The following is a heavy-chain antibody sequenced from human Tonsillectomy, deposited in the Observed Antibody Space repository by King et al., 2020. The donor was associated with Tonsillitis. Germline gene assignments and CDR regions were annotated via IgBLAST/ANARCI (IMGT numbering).Heavy chain of an antibody. J-gene: IGHJ4*02. CDR2: INPTDGST. V-gene: IGHV1-46*01. Sequence: QLVQSGAEVKKPGASVKVSCESSGNTFTSYYIHWVRQAPGQGLEWMGIINPTDGSTYYTQKFQGRVTMTRDTSTSTVYMELSSLRSEDTAVYYCHLGWLDSASADYWGQGTLVTVSS. CDR3: HLGWLDSASADY. D-gene: IGHD6-19*01. CDR1: GNTFTSYY.